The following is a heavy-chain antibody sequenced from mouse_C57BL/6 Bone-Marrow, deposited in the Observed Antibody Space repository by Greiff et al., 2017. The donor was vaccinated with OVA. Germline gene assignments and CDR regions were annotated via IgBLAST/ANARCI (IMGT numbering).Heavy chain of an antibody. J-gene: IGHJ3*01. CDR3: ARPLTTVVAPRFAY. CDR1: GYTFTDYY. Sequence: EVQLQQSGPVLVKPGASVKMSCKASGYTFTDYYMNWVKQSHGKSLEWIGVINPYNGGTSYNQKFKGKATLTVDKSSSTAYMELNSLTSEDSAVYYCARPLTTVVAPRFAYWGQGTLVTVSA. D-gene: IGHD1-1*01. CDR2: INPYNGGT. V-gene: IGHV1-19*01.